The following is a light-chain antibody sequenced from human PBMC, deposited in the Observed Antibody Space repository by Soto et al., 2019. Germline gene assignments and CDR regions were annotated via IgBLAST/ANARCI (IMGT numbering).Light chain of an antibody. V-gene: IGKV1-12*01. J-gene: IGKJ4*01. CDR1: QGISSR. CDR2: AAY. CDR3: QQANSFPLT. Sequence: DIQMTQSPSSVSASVGDRVTITCRASQGISSRLAWYQQKPGKAPNLLIYAAYNLQSGVPSRFSGSGSETDFTLTIGSLQPEDFATYYCQQANSFPLTFGGGTKVEIK.